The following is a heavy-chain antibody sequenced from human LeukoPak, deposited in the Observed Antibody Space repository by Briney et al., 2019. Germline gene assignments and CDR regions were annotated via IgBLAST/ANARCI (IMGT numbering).Heavy chain of an antibody. CDR3: AKDFRGSGSTMDY. CDR2: IESDGRND. J-gene: IGHJ4*02. V-gene: IGHV3-30*02. CDR1: GFTFTNYD. D-gene: IGHD3-10*01. Sequence: GGSLRLSCAASGFTFTNYDMHWVRQAPGKGLEWVAFIESDGRNDYYADSVKGRFTISRDNSRKTLCLQMNSLRDEDTAVYYCAKDFRGSGSTMDYWGQGTLVTVSS.